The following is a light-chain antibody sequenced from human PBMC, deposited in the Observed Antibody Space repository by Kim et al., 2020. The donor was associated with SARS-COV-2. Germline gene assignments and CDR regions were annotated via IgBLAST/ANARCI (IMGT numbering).Light chain of an antibody. Sequence: QSITISCTGTSSDVGYYDYVSWYQQHPGKVPKLIISDVSNRPSGVSSRFSGSKSGNTAYLTISGLQDEDEADYYCCSHARGSAYVFGTGTKVTVL. J-gene: IGLJ1*01. V-gene: IGLV2-14*03. CDR1: SSDVGYYDY. CDR3: CSHARGSAYV. CDR2: DVS.